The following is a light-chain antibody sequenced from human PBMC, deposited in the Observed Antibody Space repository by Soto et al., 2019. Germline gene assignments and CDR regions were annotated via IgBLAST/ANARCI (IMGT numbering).Light chain of an antibody. V-gene: IGLV2-8*01. CDR1: SSDVGGHNF. CDR2: EVT. J-gene: IGLJ2*01. Sequence: QSALTQPPSASGSPGQSVTISCTGTSSDVGGHNFVSWYQQHPGKAPKFLIYEVTKRPSGVPDRFSGSKSGITASLTVSGLQVDDEAYYSGSAYAGNNTPVIFGGGPKVTVL. CDR3: SAYAGNNTPVI.